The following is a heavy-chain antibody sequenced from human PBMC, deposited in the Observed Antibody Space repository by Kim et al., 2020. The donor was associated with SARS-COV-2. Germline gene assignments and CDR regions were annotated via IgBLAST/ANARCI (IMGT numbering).Heavy chain of an antibody. D-gene: IGHD6-13*01. Sequence: SETLSLTCAVYGGSFSGYYWSWIRQPPGKGLEWIGEINHSGSTNYNPSLKSRVTISVDTSKNQFSLKLSSVTAADTAVYYCARGLYSSSWIQHWGQGTLVTVSS. CDR1: GGSFSGYY. CDR3: ARGLYSSSWIQH. V-gene: IGHV4-34*01. J-gene: IGHJ1*01. CDR2: INHSGST.